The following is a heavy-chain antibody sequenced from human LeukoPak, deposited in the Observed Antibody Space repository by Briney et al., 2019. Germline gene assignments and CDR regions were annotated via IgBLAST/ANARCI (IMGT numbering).Heavy chain of an antibody. CDR1: GYTFINNW. Sequence: ASVKVSCKASGYTFINNWMHWVRQAPGQGLEWIGLINPTGTGTLYAQKFQGRVTMTRDMSTSTDYMELSSLTSDDTAVYYCVRGVGSPNWFDPWGQGTRVTVSS. D-gene: IGHD1-26*01. V-gene: IGHV1-46*01. CDR2: INPTGTGT. CDR3: VRGVGSPNWFDP. J-gene: IGHJ5*02.